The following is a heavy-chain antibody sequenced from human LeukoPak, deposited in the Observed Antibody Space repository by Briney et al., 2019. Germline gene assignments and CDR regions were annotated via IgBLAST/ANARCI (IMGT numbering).Heavy chain of an antibody. D-gene: IGHD3-22*01. CDR3: ASMRGLGRYYDSSGYQH. J-gene: IGHJ1*01. V-gene: IGHV3-21*01. CDR2: ISSSSSYI. Sequence: PGGSLRLSCAASGFTFSSYSMNWVRQAPGKGLEWVSSISSSSSYIYYADSVKGRFTISRDNAKNSLYLQMNSLRAEDTAVYYCASMRGLGRYYDSSGYQHWGQGTLVTVSS. CDR1: GFTFSSYS.